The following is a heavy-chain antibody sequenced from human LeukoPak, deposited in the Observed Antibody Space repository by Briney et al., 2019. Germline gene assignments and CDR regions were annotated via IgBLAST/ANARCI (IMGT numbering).Heavy chain of an antibody. V-gene: IGHV3-48*01. CDR2: ISVSGII. J-gene: IGHJ6*03. CDR3: ATAPRGASDYTDV. Sequence: GGSLRLSCAASAFSLNTYSMNWVRQTRGKGLEWLSHISVSGIIHYAESVKGRFSISRDNGRNSVSLQMNRLRVGDTGVYFCATAPRGASDYTDVWGRGTTVSVSS. CDR1: AFSLNTYS. D-gene: IGHD1-26*01.